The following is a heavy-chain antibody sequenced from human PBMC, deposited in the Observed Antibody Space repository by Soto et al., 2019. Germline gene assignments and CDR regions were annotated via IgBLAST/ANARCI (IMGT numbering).Heavy chain of an antibody. Sequence: SETLSLSCAVYGGSFGGYYWSWIRQPPGKGLEWIGEINHSGSTNYNPSLKSRVTISVDTSKNQFSLKLSSVTAADTAVYYCARGLGYCSGGSCYVGVWFDPWGQGTLVT. CDR2: INHSGST. D-gene: IGHD2-15*01. V-gene: IGHV4-34*01. CDR1: GGSFGGYY. CDR3: ARGLGYCSGGSCYVGVWFDP. J-gene: IGHJ5*02.